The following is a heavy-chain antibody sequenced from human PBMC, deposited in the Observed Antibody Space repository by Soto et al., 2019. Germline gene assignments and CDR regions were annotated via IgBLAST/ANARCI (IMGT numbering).Heavy chain of an antibody. Sequence: PSETLSLTCTVSGGSISEFSNSWVWVRQPPGKGLEWIATVYLGGTTYYNPSLKSRVSTSVEASKNQFSVRLNSVTAADTAVYYCAPLSVSLSGPYGIHVWGQGTTVTVS. V-gene: IGHV4-39*01. CDR1: GGSISEFSNS. CDR3: APLSVSLSGPYGIHV. J-gene: IGHJ6*02. CDR2: VYLGGTT. D-gene: IGHD2-15*01.